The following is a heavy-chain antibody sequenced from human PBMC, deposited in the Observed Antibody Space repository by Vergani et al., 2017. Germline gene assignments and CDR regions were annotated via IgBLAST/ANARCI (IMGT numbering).Heavy chain of an antibody. V-gene: IGHV3-11*01. D-gene: IGHD1/OR15-1a*01. CDR3: AGGQRDCNKYPGAFDI. CDR1: GCSFSDHY. CDR2: ISNSGNTI. J-gene: IGHJ3*02. Sequence: QVQLVESGGGLVKPGGSLRLSCAASGCSFSDHYMPWIRQAPGEGLEWVSYISNSGNTIEYAESVKGRFSISRDNAKSSLFLQMDSLSAEDTAVEYCAGGQRDCNKYPGAFDIWGQGSIVTVSS.